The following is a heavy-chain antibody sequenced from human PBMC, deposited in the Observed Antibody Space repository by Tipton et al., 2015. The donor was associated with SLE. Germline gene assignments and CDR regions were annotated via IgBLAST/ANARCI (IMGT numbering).Heavy chain of an antibody. CDR2: IYYSGST. CDR1: GGSISSGGYY. CDR3: AGTGGDYYDSSGYPDAFNI. J-gene: IGHJ3*02. V-gene: IGHV4-31*03. Sequence: TLSLTCTVSGGSISSGGYYWSWIRQHPGKGLEWIGYIYYSGSTYYNPSLKSRVTISVDTSKNQFSLKLSSVIAADTAVYYCAGTGGDYYDSSGYPDAFNIWGQGTVVTVSS. D-gene: IGHD3-22*01.